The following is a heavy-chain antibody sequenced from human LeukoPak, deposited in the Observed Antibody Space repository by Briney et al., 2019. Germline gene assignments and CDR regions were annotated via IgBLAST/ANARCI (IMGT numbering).Heavy chain of an antibody. Sequence: GGSLTLSCAASGFTFSSYRMRWLRQAQGKGRVGVTHIHKSDGSTSHADSVKGRFTISRDNSNNTLYLQMHGLRPEDTAIYYCAKEHVGSGSFSGAGFDYWGQGTLVTVSS. CDR1: GFTFSSYR. V-gene: IGHV3-23*01. CDR3: AKEHVGSGSFSGAGFDY. CDR2: IHKSDGST. J-gene: IGHJ4*02. D-gene: IGHD1-26*01.